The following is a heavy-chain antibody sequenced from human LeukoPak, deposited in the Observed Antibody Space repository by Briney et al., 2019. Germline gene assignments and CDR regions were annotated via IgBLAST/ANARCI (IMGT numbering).Heavy chain of an antibody. J-gene: IGHJ4*02. CDR2: ISYDGSTK. V-gene: IGHV3-30*01. D-gene: IGHD1-26*01. CDR3: ARRTGSTSLDY. Sequence: PGGSLRLSCAASGFSFSSYAMHWVRQAPGKGLEWVAVISYDGSTKYYGDSVKGRFTISRDNSNNTLYLQMNSLRAEDTAVYYCARRTGSTSLDYWGQGTLVTVSS. CDR1: GFSFSSYA.